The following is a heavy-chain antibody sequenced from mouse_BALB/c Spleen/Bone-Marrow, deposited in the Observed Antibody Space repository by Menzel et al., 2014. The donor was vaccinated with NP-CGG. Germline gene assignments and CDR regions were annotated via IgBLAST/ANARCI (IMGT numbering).Heavy chain of an antibody. D-gene: IGHD1-1*01. CDR1: GFTFSSYG. V-gene: IGHV5-9-2*01. J-gene: IGHJ2*01. Sequence: EVKLVESGGGLVKPGGSLKLSCAASGFTFSSYGMSWVRQTPEKRLVWVATISGGGSYTYYPDSVKGLFTISRNNAKNNLYLQMSSLRSENTALYYCARQYGSSYFDYWGQGTTLTVSS. CDR2: ISGGGSYT. CDR3: ARQYGSSYFDY.